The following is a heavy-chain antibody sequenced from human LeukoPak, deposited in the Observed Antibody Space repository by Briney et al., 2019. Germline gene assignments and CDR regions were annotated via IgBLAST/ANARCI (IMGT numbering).Heavy chain of an antibody. CDR3: ARDRSDYYGSGSYFYYYGMDV. J-gene: IGHJ6*02. V-gene: IGHV3-53*01. D-gene: IGHD3-10*01. CDR2: IYXGGST. Sequence: XRQAPXXXXXGVXXIYXGGSTYYADSVKGRFTISRDNSKNTLYLQMNSLRAEDTAVYYCARDRSDYYGSGSYFYYYGMDVWGQGTTVTVSS.